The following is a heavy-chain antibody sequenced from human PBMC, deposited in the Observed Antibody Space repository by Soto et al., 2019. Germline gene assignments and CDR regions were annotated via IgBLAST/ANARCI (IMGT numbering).Heavy chain of an antibody. CDR2: ISGSGGTT. J-gene: IGHJ4*02. CDR3: AKDRGSYRDFDY. D-gene: IGHD6-19*01. Sequence: EVQLLVSGGGLVQPGGSLRLSCAVSGFTFSTYAMSWVRQPPGKGLEWVAAISGSGGTTYYADSVKGRLTISRDNSKNTLYLQLNSLRAEDTAVYYCAKDRGSYRDFDYWGQGTLVTVSS. CDR1: GFTFSTYA. V-gene: IGHV3-23*01.